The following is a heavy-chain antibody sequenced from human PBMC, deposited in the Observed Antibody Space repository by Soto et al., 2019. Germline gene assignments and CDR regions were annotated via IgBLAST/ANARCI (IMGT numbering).Heavy chain of an antibody. CDR3: AGDPDSHYNDSHASSYP. V-gene: IGHV1-69*08. CDR2: IIPIIGII. D-gene: IGHD3-22*01. J-gene: IGHJ5*02. CDR1: GGTFSTYT. Sequence: QVQLVQSGAEVKKPGSSVKVSCKASGGTFSTYTITWVGQAPGQGLEWMGRIIPIIGIINYAQKFQGRVTITADKFTGTAYMELTRLRSDDTAVYYCAGDPDSHYNDSHASSYPWGQGTLVTVSS.